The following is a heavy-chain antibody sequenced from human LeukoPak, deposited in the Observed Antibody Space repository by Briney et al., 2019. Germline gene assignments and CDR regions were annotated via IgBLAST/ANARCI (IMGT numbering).Heavy chain of an antibody. Sequence: PSETLSLTCAVSGGSISSSNWWSWVRQPPGKGLEWIGEIYHSGSTNYNPSLKSRVTISVDKSKNQFSLKLSSVTGGGTAGFYRARGFSGGSCFSQFDYWGQGTLVTVSS. CDR3: ARGFSGGSCFSQFDY. D-gene: IGHD2-15*01. J-gene: IGHJ4*02. CDR2: IYHSGST. V-gene: IGHV4-4*02. CDR1: GGSISSSNW.